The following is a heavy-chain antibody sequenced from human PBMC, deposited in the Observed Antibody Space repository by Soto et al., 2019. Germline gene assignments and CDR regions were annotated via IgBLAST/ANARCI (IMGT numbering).Heavy chain of an antibody. CDR2: IKGEADGGTT. CDR1: GFTFSNAW. V-gene: IGHV3-15*01. Sequence: SLRLSRAASGFTFSNAWMSWVRQAPGKGLEWVGRIKGEADGGTTDYAAPVKGRITISRDHSKDTLYLHMNSLKTEDTAVYYCTTGLSNGYYNFDYWGQGTPVTVSS. D-gene: IGHD3-22*01. J-gene: IGHJ4*02. CDR3: TTGLSNGYYNFDY.